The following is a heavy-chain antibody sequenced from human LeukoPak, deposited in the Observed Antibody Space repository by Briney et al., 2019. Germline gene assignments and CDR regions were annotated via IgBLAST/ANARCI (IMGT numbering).Heavy chain of an antibody. Sequence: SETLSLTCAVSGGSISSGGYSWSWIRQPPGKGLEWIEYIYHSGSTYYNPSLKSRVTISVDRSKNQFSLKLSSVTAADTAVYYCARSRLNYYGSANHDAFDIWGQGTMVTVSS. D-gene: IGHD3-10*01. J-gene: IGHJ3*02. CDR3: ARSRLNYYGSANHDAFDI. CDR2: IYHSGST. CDR1: GGSISSGGYS. V-gene: IGHV4-30-2*01.